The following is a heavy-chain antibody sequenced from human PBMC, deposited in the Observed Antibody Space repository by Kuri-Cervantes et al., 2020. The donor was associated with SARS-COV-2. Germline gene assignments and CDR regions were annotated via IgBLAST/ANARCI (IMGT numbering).Heavy chain of an antibody. J-gene: IGHJ4*02. CDR2: IYDSGST. V-gene: IGHV3-23*05. Sequence: GESLKISCAPSGFTFSIYAMNWVRQGPRKGLEWVSIIYDSGSTYYRDSVKGRFTISRDSSKNTLSLQMNSLRVEDTAVYYCAMEKGPSGGAIAYWGQGTLVTVSS. CDR1: GFTFSIYA. D-gene: IGHD6-19*01. CDR3: AMEKGPSGGAIAY.